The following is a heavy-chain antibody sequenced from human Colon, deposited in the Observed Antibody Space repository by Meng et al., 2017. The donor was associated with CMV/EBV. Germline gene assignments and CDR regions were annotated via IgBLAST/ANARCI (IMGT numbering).Heavy chain of an antibody. CDR1: GFTFSRYA. CDR3: ARDWGGWYYGMDV. D-gene: IGHD3-16*01. CDR2: ISYDGSNK. Sequence: GESLKISCAASGFTFSRYAIHWVRQAPGKGLEWVAVISYDGSNKYYADSVKGRFTISRDNSKNTLYLQMNSLRAEDTAVYYCARDWGGWYYGMDVWGQGTTVTVSS. J-gene: IGHJ6*02. V-gene: IGHV3-30*04.